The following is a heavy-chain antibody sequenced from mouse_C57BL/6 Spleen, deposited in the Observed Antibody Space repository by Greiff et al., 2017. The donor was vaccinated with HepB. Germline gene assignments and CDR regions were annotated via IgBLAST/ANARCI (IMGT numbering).Heavy chain of an antibody. V-gene: IGHV3-6*01. CDR2: ISYDGSN. CDR3: ARNYYFDY. Sequence: EVKVEESGPGLVKPSQSLSLTCSVTGYSITSGYYWNWIRQFPGNKLEWMGYISYDGSNNYNPSLKNRISITRDTSKNQFFLKLNSVTTEDTATYYCARNYYFDYWGQGTTLTVSS. CDR1: GYSITSGYY. J-gene: IGHJ2*01.